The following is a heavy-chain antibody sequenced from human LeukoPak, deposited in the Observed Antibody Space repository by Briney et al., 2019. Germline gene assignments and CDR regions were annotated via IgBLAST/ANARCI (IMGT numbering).Heavy chain of an antibody. V-gene: IGHV5-51*01. CDR1: GYRFTSYW. D-gene: IGHD3-3*01. CDR3: ARHYSGYDFWSGYLSDAFDI. CDR2: IYPGDSDT. Sequence: GESLKISCKGSGYRFTSYWIGWVRQMPGKGLEWMGIIYPGDSDTRYSPSFQGQVTISADKSISTAYLQWGSLKASDTAMYYCARHYSGYDFWSGYLSDAFDIWGQGAMVTVSS. J-gene: IGHJ3*02.